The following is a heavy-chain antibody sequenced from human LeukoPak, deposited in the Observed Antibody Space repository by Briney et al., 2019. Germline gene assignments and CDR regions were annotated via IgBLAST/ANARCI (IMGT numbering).Heavy chain of an antibody. D-gene: IGHD4-23*01. V-gene: IGHV4-59*07. CDR3: ARVGVDYSGNIIKYFFDY. CDR1: GGSISSYQ. Sequence: SDTLSLTCTVSGGSISSYQRSWIRQPPGKGLEWIGNIYYSGSANYNPSLESRVIISVETSNNQFSLKLSPVTAAATAVYYCARVGVDYSGNIIKYFFDYWGQGTLVTVSS. J-gene: IGHJ4*02. CDR2: IYYSGSA.